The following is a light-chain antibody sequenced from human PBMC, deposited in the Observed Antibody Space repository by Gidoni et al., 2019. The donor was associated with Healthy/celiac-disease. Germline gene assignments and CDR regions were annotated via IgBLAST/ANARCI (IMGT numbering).Light chain of an antibody. CDR2: AAS. CDR3: PQSYSPSYT. Sequence: DSRMTPAPSSLSASVGDRVTITCRASQSISSYLNWYQQKPGKAPKLLIYAASSLQSGVPSSFSGSGSGTHFTLTISILQPEDSASYYCPQSYSPSYTFGQGTKLEIK. CDR1: QSISSY. V-gene: IGKV1-39*01. J-gene: IGKJ2*01.